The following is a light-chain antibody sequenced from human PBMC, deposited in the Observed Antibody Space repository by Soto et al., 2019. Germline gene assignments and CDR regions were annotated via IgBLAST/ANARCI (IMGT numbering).Light chain of an antibody. J-gene: IGKJ5*01. Sequence: EVVMTPSPGTLSFSPGEIATLSCRASQSVSSGYLAWYQQKPGQAPRLLIYDASTRATGVPARFSGSGSGTEFTLTISSLQSEDFAVYYCQKYGSSPFTFGQGTRREIK. CDR3: QKYGSSPFT. CDR2: DAS. V-gene: IGKV3-20*01. CDR1: QSVSSGY.